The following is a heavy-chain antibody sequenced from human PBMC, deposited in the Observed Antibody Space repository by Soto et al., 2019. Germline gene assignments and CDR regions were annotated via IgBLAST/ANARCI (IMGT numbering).Heavy chain of an antibody. V-gene: IGHV3-30-3*01. CDR1: GFTFSSYA. J-gene: IGHJ4*02. CDR2: ISYDGSNK. CDR3: ARGGHSDCGGDCYFNY. D-gene: IGHD2-21*02. Sequence: PGGSLRLSCAASGFTFSSYAMYWVRQAPGKGLEWVAVISYDGSNKYYADSVKGRFTISRDNSKNTLYLQMNSLRAEDTAVYYCARGGHSDCGGDCYFNYWGQGTLVTVSS.